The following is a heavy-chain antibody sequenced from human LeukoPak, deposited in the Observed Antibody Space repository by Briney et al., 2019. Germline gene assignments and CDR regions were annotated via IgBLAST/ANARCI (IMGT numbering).Heavy chain of an antibody. CDR2: INWNGGST. D-gene: IGHD4-11*01. Sequence: GGSLRLSCAASGFTFDDYGMSWVRQAPGKGLEWVSGINWNGGSTGYADSVKGRFTISRDNAKNSLYLQMNSLRAEDTAVYYCVRDPQYFTFDIWGQGTMVTVSS. CDR3: VRDPQYFTFDI. V-gene: IGHV3-20*04. J-gene: IGHJ3*02. CDR1: GFTFDDYG.